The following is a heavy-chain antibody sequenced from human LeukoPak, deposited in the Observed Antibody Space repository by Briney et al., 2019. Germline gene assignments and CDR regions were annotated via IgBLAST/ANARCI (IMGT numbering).Heavy chain of an antibody. J-gene: IGHJ4*02. Sequence: SETLSLTCIVSGGSITSITYYWGWVRQTPGKGLEWIGSIYYSGSTYYNPSLKSRVTISVDTSKNQFSLKLSSVTAADTAVYYCDGSGSYDYWGQGTLVTVSS. CDR1: GGSITSITYY. V-gene: IGHV4-39*01. CDR3: DGSGSYDY. CDR2: IYYSGST. D-gene: IGHD1-26*01.